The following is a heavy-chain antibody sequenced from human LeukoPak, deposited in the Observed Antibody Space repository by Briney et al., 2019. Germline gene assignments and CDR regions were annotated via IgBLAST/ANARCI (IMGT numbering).Heavy chain of an antibody. J-gene: IGHJ4*02. V-gene: IGHV3-23*01. CDR1: GFTFSSYA. CDR3: AKDFMVRGVPIDY. CDR2: ISGSGGST. Sequence: PGGSLRLSCAASGFTFSSYAMSWVRQAPGKGLEWVSAISGSGGSTYYADSVKGRFTISRDNSKNTLYLQMNSLRAEGTAVYYCAKDFMVRGVPIDYWGQGTLVTVSS. D-gene: IGHD3-10*01.